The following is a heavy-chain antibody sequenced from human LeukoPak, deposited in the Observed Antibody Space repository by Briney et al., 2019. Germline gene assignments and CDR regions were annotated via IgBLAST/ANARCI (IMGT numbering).Heavy chain of an antibody. CDR2: IYYSGST. V-gene: IGHV4-61*08. J-gene: IGHJ3*02. D-gene: IGHD3-22*01. CDR1: GGSVSSRGYY. CDR3: ARDSASSGYMNAFDI. Sequence: PSETLSLTCTVSGGSVSSRGYYWSWVRQPPGKGLEYIGYIYYSGSTNYNPSLKSRVTMSVDTSKNQFSLKLSSVTAADTAVYYCARDSASSGYMNAFDIWGQGTMVTVSS.